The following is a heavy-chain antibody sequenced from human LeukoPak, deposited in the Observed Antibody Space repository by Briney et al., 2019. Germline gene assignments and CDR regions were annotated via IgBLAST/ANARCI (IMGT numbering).Heavy chain of an antibody. CDR1: GFTFDDYA. J-gene: IGHJ6*03. V-gene: IGHV3-9*01. CDR2: ISWNSGTI. Sequence: GRSLRLSCAASGFTFDDYAMHWVRQAPGKGLEWVSGISWNSGTIYYADSVKGRFTISRDNAKNSLYLQMNSLRAEDTAVYYCAAAPFYYYYYMDVWGKGTTVTVSS. D-gene: IGHD2-15*01. CDR3: AAAPFYYYYYMDV.